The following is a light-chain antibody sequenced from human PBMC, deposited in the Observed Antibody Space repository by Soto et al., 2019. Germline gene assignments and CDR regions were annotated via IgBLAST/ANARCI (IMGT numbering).Light chain of an antibody. J-gene: IGKJ4*01. Sequence: DIQLTQSPSFLSASVGDRVTITCRASQAISSYLAWYQQKPGKPPKLLIYGASTLQSDVPSRFSGSGSGTEFTLKVSSLQAEDSATYYCQQFNDYPLTFGGGTKVEIK. CDR3: QQFNDYPLT. CDR2: GAS. CDR1: QAISSY. V-gene: IGKV1-9*01.